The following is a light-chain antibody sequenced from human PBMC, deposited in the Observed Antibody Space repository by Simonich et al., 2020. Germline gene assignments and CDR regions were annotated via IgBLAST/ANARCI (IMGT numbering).Light chain of an antibody. CDR3: QQRSNWPIT. CDR2: YAS. CDR1: QSVSSY. J-gene: IGKJ5*01. V-gene: IGKV3-11*01. Sequence: EIVLTQSPATLSLSPGERATLSCRASQSVSSYLAWSQQKPGQAPRLLTYYASNRATGIPTRVSGSGSGTDFTLTISSLEPEDFAVYYCQQRSNWPITFGQGTRLEIK.